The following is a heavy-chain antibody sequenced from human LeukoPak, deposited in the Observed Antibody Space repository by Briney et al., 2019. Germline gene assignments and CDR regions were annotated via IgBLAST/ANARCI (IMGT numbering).Heavy chain of an antibody. CDR1: GGSFSGYY. CDR2: INHSGST. Sequence: SETLSLTCAVYGGSFSGYYWSWIRQPPGKGLEWIGEINHSGSTNYNPSLKSRVTISVDTSKSQFSLKLSSVTAADTAVYYCARAVTMVRGVIFWFDPWGQGTLVTVSS. CDR3: ARAVTMVRGVIFWFDP. V-gene: IGHV4-34*01. D-gene: IGHD3-10*01. J-gene: IGHJ5*02.